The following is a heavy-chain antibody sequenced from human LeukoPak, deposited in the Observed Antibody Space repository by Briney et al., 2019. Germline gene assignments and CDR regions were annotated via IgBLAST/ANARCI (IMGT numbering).Heavy chain of an antibody. CDR1: GFTFSNYE. J-gene: IGHJ4*02. CDR3: AREVEWELPDY. V-gene: IGHV3-48*03. Sequence: GGSPRLSCATSGFTFSNYEMNWVRQAPGKGLQWVSYITADGTNKYDADSVKGRFTISRDNAKNSLYLQMNSLRVDDTAIYYCAREVEWELPDYWGQGTLVTVSS. CDR2: ITADGTNK. D-gene: IGHD1-26*01.